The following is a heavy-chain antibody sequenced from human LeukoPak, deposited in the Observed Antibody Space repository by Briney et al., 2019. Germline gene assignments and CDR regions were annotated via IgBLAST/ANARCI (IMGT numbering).Heavy chain of an antibody. V-gene: IGHV3-64*01. CDR2: ISSNGGST. J-gene: IGHJ4*02. D-gene: IGHD1-7*01. Sequence: QPGGSLRLSCAASGFTFSSYAMHWVRQAPGKGLEYVSAISSNGGSTYYANSVKGRFTISGDNSKNTLYLQMGSLRAEYMAVYYCATTGTTGNANDYWGQGTLVTVSS. CDR3: ATTGTTGNANDY. CDR1: GFTFSSYA.